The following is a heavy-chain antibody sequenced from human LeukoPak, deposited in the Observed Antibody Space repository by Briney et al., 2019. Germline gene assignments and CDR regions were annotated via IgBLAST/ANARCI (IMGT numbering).Heavy chain of an antibody. Sequence: SETLSLTCAVSGGSIRNSSVYWGWIRQPPGKGLEWIASIYNSGTTYYNPSLKSRVTISVDTSKNQFSLKLSSVTAADTAVYYCARGRLSSGYPRGYYFDYWGQGTLVTVSS. J-gene: IGHJ4*02. D-gene: IGHD3-22*01. CDR1: GGSIRNSSVY. CDR3: ARGRLSSGYPRGYYFDY. CDR2: IYNSGTT. V-gene: IGHV4-39*07.